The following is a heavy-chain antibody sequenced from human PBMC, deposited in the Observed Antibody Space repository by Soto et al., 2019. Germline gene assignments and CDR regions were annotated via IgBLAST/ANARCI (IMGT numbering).Heavy chain of an antibody. V-gene: IGHV3-23*01. CDR2: INARGGST. CDR1: GFTFSSYA. Sequence: PGGSLRLSCAASGFTFSSYAMSWVRQAPGKGLEWVSGINARGGSTEYADSMKGRFTISRDNSKNTLYLQMNSLRAEDTAVYFCARDLNKEHHDRSDFWAYWGQGTLVTVSS. D-gene: IGHD3-22*01. J-gene: IGHJ4*02. CDR3: ARDLNKEHHDRSDFWAY.